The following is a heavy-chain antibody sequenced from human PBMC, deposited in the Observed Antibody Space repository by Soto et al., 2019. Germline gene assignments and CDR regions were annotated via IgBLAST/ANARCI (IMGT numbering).Heavy chain of an antibody. CDR1: GGSISSSSYY. D-gene: IGHD3-3*01. CDR3: ARSDFWSGYYTGTSFDY. CDR2: IYYSGST. J-gene: IGHJ4*02. Sequence: QLQLQESGPGLVKPSETLSLTCTVSGGSISSSSYYWGWIRQPPGKGLEWIGSIYYSGSTYYNPSLKSRVTISVDTSKNQFSLKLSSVTAADTAVYYCARSDFWSGYYTGTSFDYWGQGTLVTVSS. V-gene: IGHV4-39*01.